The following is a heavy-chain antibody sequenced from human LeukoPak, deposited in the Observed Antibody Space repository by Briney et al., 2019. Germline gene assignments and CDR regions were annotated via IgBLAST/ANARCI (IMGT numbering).Heavy chain of an antibody. Sequence: ASVKVSCKASGYTFTSYAIIWVRQAPGQGLEWMGWISAYNGHTNYAQKFQDRVTMTTDTSTSTAFMELRSLRSDDTAVYFCARSGAHRYNWNDVGFWFDPWGQGTLVTVSS. V-gene: IGHV1-18*01. CDR2: ISAYNGHT. CDR3: ARSGAHRYNWNDVGFWFDP. CDR1: GYTFTSYA. J-gene: IGHJ5*02. D-gene: IGHD1-1*01.